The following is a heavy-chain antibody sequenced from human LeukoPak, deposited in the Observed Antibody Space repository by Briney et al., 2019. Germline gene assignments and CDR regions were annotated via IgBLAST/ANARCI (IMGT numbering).Heavy chain of an antibody. V-gene: IGHV3-53*01. CDR3: ARDSYYYGMDV. J-gene: IGHJ6*02. CDR2: IYSGGST. Sequence: EWVSVIYSGGSTYYADSVKGRFTISRDNSKNTLYLQMNSLRAEDTAVYYCARDSYYYGMDVWGQGTTVTVSS.